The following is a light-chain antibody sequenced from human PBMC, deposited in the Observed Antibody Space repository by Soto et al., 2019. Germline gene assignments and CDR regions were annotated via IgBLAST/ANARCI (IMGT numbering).Light chain of an antibody. V-gene: IGKV3-20*01. J-gene: IGKJ4*01. CDR2: GAS. CDR3: QQYNNWPPAT. CDR1: QSVSSRY. Sequence: EGGLTQSPCALSLHTEERATLSCRASQSVSSRYLAWYQQKPGQAPRLLIYGASSRATGIPDRFSGSGSGTEFTLTISSLQSEDFALYYCQQYNNWPPATFGGGTKVDIK.